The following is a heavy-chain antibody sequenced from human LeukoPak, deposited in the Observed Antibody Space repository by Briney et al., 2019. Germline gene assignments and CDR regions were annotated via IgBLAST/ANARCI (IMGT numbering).Heavy chain of an antibody. CDR3: ARAEEGHVNGYSAFWYFDL. D-gene: IGHD3-22*01. V-gene: IGHV4-61*02. CDR2: IFTRGHT. CDR1: GGSISSGSHS. Sequence: SETLSLTCTVSGGSISSGSHSWSWIRQPAGKGLQWIGRIFTRGHTDYNPSLKSRVTISVDTCKNQFSLKMTSVTAADTAVYYCARAEEGHVNGYSAFWYFDLWGRGTLVTVSS. J-gene: IGHJ2*01.